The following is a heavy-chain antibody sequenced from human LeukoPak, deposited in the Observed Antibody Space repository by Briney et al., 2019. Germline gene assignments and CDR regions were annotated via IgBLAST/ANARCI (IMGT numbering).Heavy chain of an antibody. V-gene: IGHV4-34*01. J-gene: IGHJ4*02. D-gene: IGHD2-2*01. CDR3: ARAPVVVPAAPFDY. CDR1: GGSFSGYY. Sequence: SETLSLTCAVYGGSFSGYYWSWIRQPPGKGLEWIGEINHSGSTYYNPSLKSRVTISVDTSKNQFSLKLSSVTAADTAVYYCARAPVVVPAAPFDYWGQGTLVTVSS. CDR2: INHSGST.